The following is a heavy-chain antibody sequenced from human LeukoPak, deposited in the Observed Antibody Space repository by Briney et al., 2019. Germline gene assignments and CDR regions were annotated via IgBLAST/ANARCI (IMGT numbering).Heavy chain of an antibody. CDR1: GYTFTSYY. Sequence: ASVTVSCKASGYTFTSYYMHWVRQAPGQGLEWMGIINPSGGSTSYAQKFQGRVTMTRDTSTSTVYMELSSLRSEDTAVYYCASTSSTNIDYWGQGTLVTVSS. D-gene: IGHD2-2*01. V-gene: IGHV1-46*01. J-gene: IGHJ4*02. CDR2: INPSGGST. CDR3: ASTSSTNIDY.